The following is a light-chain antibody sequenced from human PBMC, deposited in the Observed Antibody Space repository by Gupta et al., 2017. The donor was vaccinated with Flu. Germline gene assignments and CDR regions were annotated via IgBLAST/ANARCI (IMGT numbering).Light chain of an antibody. Sequence: ENVWTQSPGTLSLSPGERAPLSCRASQSVSRSYLTWYQQKPGQAPRLLIYGASSRATGIPDRFSGSGSGTDFTLTISRLEPEDFAVYYCQQYGSSPYTFGPGTKVEIK. CDR1: QSVSRSY. CDR2: GAS. V-gene: IGKV3-20*01. J-gene: IGKJ2*01. CDR3: QQYGSSPYT.